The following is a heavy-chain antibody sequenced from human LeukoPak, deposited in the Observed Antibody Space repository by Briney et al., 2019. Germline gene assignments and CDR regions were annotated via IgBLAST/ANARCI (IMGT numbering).Heavy chain of an antibody. V-gene: IGHV1-46*03. CDR2: INPSGGST. CDR3: ARDDRLTDIVVVPAPTCLDY. Sequence: ASVKGSCKASGYTFTSYYMHWVRQAPGQGLEWMGIINPSGGSTSYAQTFQVRLTMTTDTSTSTVYMELSSLRSEHTAVYYCARDDRLTDIVVVPAPTCLDYWGQGTLVTVSS. J-gene: IGHJ4*02. D-gene: IGHD2-2*01. CDR1: GYTFTSYY.